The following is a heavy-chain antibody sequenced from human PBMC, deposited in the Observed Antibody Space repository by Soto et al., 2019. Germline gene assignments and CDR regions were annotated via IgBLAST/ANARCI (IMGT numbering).Heavy chain of an antibody. J-gene: IGHJ5*02. V-gene: IGHV3-11*01. CDR3: ARDYSNCAFDP. CDR1: GFTLSDYY. Sequence: GGSLRLSCAASGFTLSDYYMSWVRQAPGKGLEWVSYMSNSGSTISYADSVKGRFTISRDNANNSLFLHMNSLRAEDTAIYYCARDYSNCAFDPWGQGTLVTVSS. CDR2: MSNSGSTI. D-gene: IGHD4-4*01.